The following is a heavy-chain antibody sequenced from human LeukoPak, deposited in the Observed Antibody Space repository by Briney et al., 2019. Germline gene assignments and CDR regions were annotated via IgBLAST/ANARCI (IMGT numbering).Heavy chain of an antibody. J-gene: IGHJ4*02. Sequence: SETLSLTCTVSDGSISSYYWSWIRQPPGKGLEWIGYIYYSGSTNYNPSLKSRVTISVDTSKNQFSLKLSSVTAADTAVYYCASSRTYYYDSSGYSFDYWGQGTLVTVSS. CDR1: DGSISSYY. CDR2: IYYSGST. V-gene: IGHV4-59*01. CDR3: ASSRTYYYDSSGYSFDY. D-gene: IGHD3-22*01.